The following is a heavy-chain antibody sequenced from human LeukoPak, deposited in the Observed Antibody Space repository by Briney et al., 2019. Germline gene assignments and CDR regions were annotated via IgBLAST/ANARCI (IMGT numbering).Heavy chain of an antibody. CDR3: ASSGSYRFDY. CDR1: GFTFSSYA. J-gene: IGHJ4*02. Sequence: GGSLRLSCAASGFTFSSYAMNWVRQAPGKGLEWVSHITASGTAMFYADSVKGRFTISRGNAKNSLYLQMNSLRDEDTAVYYCASSGSYRFDYWGQGTLVTVSS. D-gene: IGHD1-26*01. V-gene: IGHV3-48*02. CDR2: ITASGTAM.